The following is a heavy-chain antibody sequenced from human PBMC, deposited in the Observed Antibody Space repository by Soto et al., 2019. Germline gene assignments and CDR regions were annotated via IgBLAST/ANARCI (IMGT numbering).Heavy chain of an antibody. CDR2: INPNSGGT. Sequence: DSVKVSCKAYGYTFTGYYMHWVRQAPGQRLEWMGWINPNSGGTNYAQKFQGRVTMTRDTSISTAYMELSRLRSDDTAVYYCASTGYSSSWLHYYYYYGMDVWGQGTTVTVSS. CDR1: GYTFTGYY. V-gene: IGHV1-2*02. CDR3: ASTGYSSSWLHYYYYYGMDV. D-gene: IGHD6-13*01. J-gene: IGHJ6*02.